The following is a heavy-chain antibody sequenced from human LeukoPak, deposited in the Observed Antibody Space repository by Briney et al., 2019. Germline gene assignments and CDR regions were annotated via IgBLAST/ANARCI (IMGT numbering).Heavy chain of an antibody. CDR3: ARKYSGSGNYFFDY. V-gene: IGHV3-33*08. D-gene: IGHD3-10*01. CDR2: IWYDGSIQ. Sequence: PGGSLRLSCAASGFTFSSYGMHWVRQAPGKGLEWVAAIWYDGSIQYYADSVKGRFTISRDNAKNSLYLQMNSLRDEDTAVYYCARKYSGSGNYFFDYWGQGTLVTVSS. J-gene: IGHJ4*02. CDR1: GFTFSSYG.